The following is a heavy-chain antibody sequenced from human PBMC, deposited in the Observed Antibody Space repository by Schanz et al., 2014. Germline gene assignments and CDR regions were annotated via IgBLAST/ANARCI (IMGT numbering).Heavy chain of an antibody. CDR1: GFTFSSYG. CDR2: IRFDGSDK. D-gene: IGHD7-27*01. CDR3: ARDDAWAFDY. J-gene: IGHJ4*01. V-gene: IGHV3-30*02. Sequence: QVQLVQSGGGVVQPGGSLRLSCAASGFTFSSYGMHWVRQAPGKGLEWVTFIRFDGSDKYYADSVKGRFSVSRDNSKNTLYLQMNSLRADDTAVYYCARDDAWAFDYWGHGTLVTVSS.